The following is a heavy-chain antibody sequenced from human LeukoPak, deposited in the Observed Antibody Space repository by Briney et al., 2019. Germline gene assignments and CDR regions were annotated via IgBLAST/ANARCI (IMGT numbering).Heavy chain of an antibody. Sequence: ASVKVSCKASGYTFTSYDINWVRQATGQGLEWMGWMNPNSGNTGYAQKFQGRVTMTRNTSISTAYMELSGLRSEDTAVYYCARLSLAAAGRPLDYWGQGTLVTVSS. D-gene: IGHD6-13*01. CDR2: MNPNSGNT. V-gene: IGHV1-8*01. CDR1: GYTFTSYD. CDR3: ARLSLAAAGRPLDY. J-gene: IGHJ4*02.